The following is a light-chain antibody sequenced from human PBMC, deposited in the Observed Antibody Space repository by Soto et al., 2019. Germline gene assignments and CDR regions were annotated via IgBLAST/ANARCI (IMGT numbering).Light chain of an antibody. Sequence: DIQMTQSPSSLSASVGDRVTITCRASQSISSYLNWYQQKPGKAPKLQIYAASSLQSGVPSRFSGSGSGTDFTLTISSLQPEDFAPYYCQQSYSTPPTFGQGTKLEIK. CDR1: QSISSY. V-gene: IGKV1-39*01. CDR3: QQSYSTPPT. J-gene: IGKJ2*01. CDR2: AAS.